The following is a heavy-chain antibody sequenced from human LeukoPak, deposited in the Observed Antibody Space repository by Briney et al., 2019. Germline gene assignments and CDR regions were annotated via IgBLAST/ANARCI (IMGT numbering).Heavy chain of an antibody. V-gene: IGHV4-4*02. Sequence: GSLRLSCAASGFTFSSYEMNWVRQPPGKGLEWIGEIYHSGSTNYNPSLKSRVTISVDKSKNQFSLKLSSVTAADTAVYYCYNGSGSDGDYWGQGTLVTVSS. D-gene: IGHD3-10*01. CDR1: GFTFSSYEM. CDR2: IYHSGST. J-gene: IGHJ4*02. CDR3: YNGSGSDGDY.